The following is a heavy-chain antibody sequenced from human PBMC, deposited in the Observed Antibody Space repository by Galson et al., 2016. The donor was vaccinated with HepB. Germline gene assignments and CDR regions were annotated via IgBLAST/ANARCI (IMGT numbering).Heavy chain of an antibody. D-gene: IGHD2-21*01. CDR3: ARDKEQSTYCFFYFGLDV. CDR2: IIPMFETS. CDR1: GGSFSNYI. Sequence: SVKVSCKASGGSFSNYILSWVRQAPGQGLEWMGAIIPMFETSKYAQKFQGRVTITADASTSAVYMELSRLRSEDTAVDYCARDKEQSTYCFFYFGLDVWGQGTTVTVSS. V-gene: IGHV1-69*13. J-gene: IGHJ6*02.